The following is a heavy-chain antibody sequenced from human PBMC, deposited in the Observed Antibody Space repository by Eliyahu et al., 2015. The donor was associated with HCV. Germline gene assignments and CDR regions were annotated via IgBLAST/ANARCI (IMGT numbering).Heavy chain of an antibody. J-gene: IGHJ5*02. V-gene: IGHV4-59*01. CDR3: ASGGGGIAVTGTGGWFDP. CDR2: IHYSGST. D-gene: IGHD6-19*01. Sequence: VKLSETLSLTCTVSXASIXSYYWSWIRQPPGKGLEWIGYIHYSGSTNYNPSLKSRVTISLDTSKNQFSLNLTSVTAADTAMYYCASGGGGIAVTGTGGWFDPWGQGTLVTVSS. CDR1: XASIXSYY.